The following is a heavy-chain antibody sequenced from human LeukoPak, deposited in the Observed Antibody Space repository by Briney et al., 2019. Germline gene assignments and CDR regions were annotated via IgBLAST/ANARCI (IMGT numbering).Heavy chain of an antibody. CDR1: GYSFTSYW. D-gene: IGHD6-6*01. CDR2: IYPGDSDT. V-gene: IGHV5-51*01. J-gene: IGHJ5*02. Sequence: GESLKISCKGSGYSFTSYWIGWVRQMPGKGLEWMGIIYPGDSDTRYSPSFQGQVTISVDKSISTAYLQWSSLKASDTAMYYCARRVRARSSSLGDWFDPWGQGTLVTVSS. CDR3: ARRVRARSSSLGDWFDP.